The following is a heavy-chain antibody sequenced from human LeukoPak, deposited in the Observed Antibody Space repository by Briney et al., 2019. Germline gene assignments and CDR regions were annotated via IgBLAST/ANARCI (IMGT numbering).Heavy chain of an antibody. Sequence: GGSLRLSCGASGFTFSSYWMHWVRHAPGKGLVWISRINSDGSTTSYADSVKGRFTISRDNAKNTLYLQMNSLRAADTAVYYCARGNYYGQDYWGQGTLVTVSS. J-gene: IGHJ4*02. CDR3: ARGNYYGQDY. D-gene: IGHD3-10*01. CDR2: INSDGSTT. CDR1: GFTFSSYW. V-gene: IGHV3-74*01.